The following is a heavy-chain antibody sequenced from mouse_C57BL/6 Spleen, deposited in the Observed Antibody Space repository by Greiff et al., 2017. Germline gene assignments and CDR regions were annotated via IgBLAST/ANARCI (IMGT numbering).Heavy chain of an antibody. D-gene: IGHD2-5*01. CDR3: ARRRNYYSNSYYAMDD. CDR2: IYPSDSET. CDR1: GYTFTSYW. Sequence: QVQLQQPGAELVRPGSSVKLSCKASGYTFTSYWMAWVKQRPGQGLEWIGNIYPSDSETHYNQKFKDKATLTVDKSSSTAYMQLSSLTSEDSAVYYWARRRNYYSNSYYAMDDWGKGTSVTVSS. J-gene: IGHJ4*01. V-gene: IGHV1-61*01.